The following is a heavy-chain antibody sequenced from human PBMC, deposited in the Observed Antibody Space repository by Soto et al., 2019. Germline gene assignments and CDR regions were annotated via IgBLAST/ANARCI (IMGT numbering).Heavy chain of an antibody. CDR2: TSHDGHA. CDR1: GDSISDTRYY. CDR3: ARQVYGDYLGGNWFDP. D-gene: IGHD4-17*01. J-gene: IGHJ5*02. Sequence: PSETLSLSCSVLGDSISDTRYYWVWIRQSPEKGLEWIGSTSHDGHAYYNPSLKSRVTLFADTSRNQFSLKMKSVTVADTALYFCARQVYGDYLGGNWFDPWGQGALVTVSS. V-gene: IGHV4-39*01.